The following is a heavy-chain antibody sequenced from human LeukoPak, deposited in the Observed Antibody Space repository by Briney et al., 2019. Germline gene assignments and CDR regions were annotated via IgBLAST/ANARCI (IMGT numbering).Heavy chain of an antibody. V-gene: IGHV4-59*01. CDR2: IYYSGST. Sequence: SETLSLTCSVSGGSISSYYWSWIRQPPGKGLEWIGYIYYSGSTKYNPSLESRVTISIDTSKNQFSLKLSSVTAADTAVYFCARTYYYGSAHFDDWGQGTLVTVSS. CDR3: ARTYYYGSAHFDD. D-gene: IGHD3-10*01. CDR1: GGSISSYY. J-gene: IGHJ4*02.